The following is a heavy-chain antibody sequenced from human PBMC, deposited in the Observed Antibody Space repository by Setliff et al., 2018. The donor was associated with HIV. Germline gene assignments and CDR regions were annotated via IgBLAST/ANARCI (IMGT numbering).Heavy chain of an antibody. CDR3: ARDRWFGEPDAFDI. V-gene: IGHV4-59*01. J-gene: IGHJ3*02. CDR1: GGSISTYY. D-gene: IGHD3-10*01. Sequence: PSETLSLTCTVSGGSISTYYWSWIRQPPGKGLEWIGYIYDSGSTNYNPSLKSRAAISVDTSNNQFSLNLSSVTAADTAVYYCARDRWFGEPDAFDIWGQGTMVTVSS. CDR2: IYDSGST.